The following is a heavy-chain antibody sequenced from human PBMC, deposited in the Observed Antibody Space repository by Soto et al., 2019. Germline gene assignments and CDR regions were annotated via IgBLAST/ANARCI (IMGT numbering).Heavy chain of an antibody. V-gene: IGHV1-18*01. CDR1: GYTFTSYG. J-gene: IGHJ4*02. CDR2: ISAYNGNT. Sequence: ASVKVSFKASGYTFTSYGISWVRQAPGQGLEWMGWISAYNGNTNYAQKLQGRVTMTTDTSTSTAYMELRSLRSDDTAVYYCVRDGGMATVPTLDFDYWGQGTLVTVSS. CDR3: VRDGGMATVPTLDFDY. D-gene: IGHD4-4*01.